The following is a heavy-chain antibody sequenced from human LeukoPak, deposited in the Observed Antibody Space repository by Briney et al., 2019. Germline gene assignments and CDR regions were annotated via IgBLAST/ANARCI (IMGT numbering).Heavy chain of an antibody. Sequence: SETLSLTCTVSGGSISSSSYYWGWIRQPPGKGLEWIGSIYYSGSTNYNPSLKSRVSISVDTSKNQFSLKLSSVSAADTAVHYCARGSSPAYSSSWYDSWGQGTLVTVSS. CDR2: IYYSGST. CDR3: ARGSSPAYSSSWYDS. D-gene: IGHD6-13*01. J-gene: IGHJ5*02. CDR1: GGSISSSSYY. V-gene: IGHV4-39*07.